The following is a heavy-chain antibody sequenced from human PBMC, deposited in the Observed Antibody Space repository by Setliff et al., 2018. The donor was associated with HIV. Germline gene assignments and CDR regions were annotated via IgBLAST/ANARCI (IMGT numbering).Heavy chain of an antibody. CDR2: ISYTGST. V-gene: IGHV4-39*01. CDR1: GGSINRSNYY. J-gene: IGHJ4*02. CDR3: ARKGSIAARRYDY. D-gene: IGHD6-6*01. Sequence: SETLSLTCTVPGGSINRSNYYWGWIRQPPGKGLEWIGTISYTGSTYYDPSLKSRVTMSIDTSERQFSLKLSSVTAADTAVYYCARKGSIAARRYDYWGQGTLVTVSS.